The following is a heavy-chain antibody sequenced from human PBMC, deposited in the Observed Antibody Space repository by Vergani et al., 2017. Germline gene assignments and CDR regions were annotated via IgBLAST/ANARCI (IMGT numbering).Heavy chain of an antibody. CDR2: MNPNSGNT. CDR1: GYTFTSYD. J-gene: IGHJ4*02. CDR3: ARGLSGSGSYYNSDFDY. D-gene: IGHD3-10*01. Sequence: QVQLVQSGAEVKKPGASVKVSCKASGYTFTSYDINWVRQATGQGLEWMGWMNPNSGNTGYAQEFQGRVTMTRNTSISTAYMELSSLRSEDTAVYYCARGLSGSGSYYNSDFDYWGQGTLVTVSS. V-gene: IGHV1-8*01.